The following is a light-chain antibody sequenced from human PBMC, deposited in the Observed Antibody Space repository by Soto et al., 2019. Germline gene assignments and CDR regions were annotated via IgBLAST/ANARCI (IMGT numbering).Light chain of an antibody. CDR3: QQRSNWPPIT. CDR1: QSVDWY. J-gene: IGKJ3*01. Sequence: EIVLTQPPGTLSLSPGERATLSCRASQSVDWYVAWYQQKPGQAPRLLIYDALKRATGTPDRFSGSGSGTDFTLTISRLEPEDFAVYYCQQRSNWPPITFGPGTKVDLK. CDR2: DAL. V-gene: IGKV3-11*01.